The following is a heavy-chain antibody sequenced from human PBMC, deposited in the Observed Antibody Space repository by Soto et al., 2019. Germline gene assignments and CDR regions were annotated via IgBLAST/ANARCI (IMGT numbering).Heavy chain of an antibody. CDR1: GGSISGYY. D-gene: IGHD2-2*01. CDR3: SRVGCSNSKCYTRGMDV. CDR2: IYSDGAT. J-gene: IGHJ6*02. Sequence: LSLTCTVSGGSISGYYWSWVRQPAGKGLEWVGRIYSDGATNYSPSLKSRVTMSLDTSKDQFSLHLNSVTAADTAVYYCSRVGCSNSKCYTRGMDVWGQGTTVTVSS. V-gene: IGHV4-4*07.